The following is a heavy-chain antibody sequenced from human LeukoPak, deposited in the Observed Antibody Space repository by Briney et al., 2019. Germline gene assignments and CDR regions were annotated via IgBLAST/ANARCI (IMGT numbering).Heavy chain of an antibody. CDR1: GFTFSSYW. J-gene: IGHJ3*02. CDR3: ARVVSEGAYDI. CDR2: INSDGIT. D-gene: IGHD2/OR15-2a*01. Sequence: GGSLRLSCAASGFTFSSYWMHWVRQAPGKGLVWVSRINSDGITTYADSVKGRFIIFRDNAKNTLYLQMNSLRAEDTAVYYCARVVSEGAYDIWGQGTMVTVSS. V-gene: IGHV3-74*03.